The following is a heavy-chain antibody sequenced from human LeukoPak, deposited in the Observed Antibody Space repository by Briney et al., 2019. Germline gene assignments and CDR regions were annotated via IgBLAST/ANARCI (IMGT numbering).Heavy chain of an antibody. J-gene: IGHJ4*02. Sequence: GALRLSCAASGFTFSSYGMHWVRQAPGKGLEWVAVISYDGSNKYYADSVKGRFTISRDNSKNTLYLQVNSLRAEDTAVYYCARDKIGKVRDYYDTWGPGTLVTVSS. D-gene: IGHD3-22*01. CDR3: ARDKIGKVRDYYDT. CDR2: ISYDGSNK. CDR1: GFTFSSYG. V-gene: IGHV3-30*03.